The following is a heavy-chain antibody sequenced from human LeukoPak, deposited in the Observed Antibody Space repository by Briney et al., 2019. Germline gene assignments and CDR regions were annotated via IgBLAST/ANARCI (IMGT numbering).Heavy chain of an antibody. V-gene: IGHV4-4*02. Sequence: PSGTLSLTCAVSGGSISSSNWWSWVRQPPGKGLEWIGSIYYSGSTYYNPSLQSRVTISVDTSKNQFSLKLSSVTAADTAVYYCARDGSSWYRSYYAFDIWGQGTLVTVSS. CDR3: ARDGSSWYRSYYAFDI. D-gene: IGHD6-13*01. CDR1: GGSISSSNW. J-gene: IGHJ3*02. CDR2: IYYSGST.